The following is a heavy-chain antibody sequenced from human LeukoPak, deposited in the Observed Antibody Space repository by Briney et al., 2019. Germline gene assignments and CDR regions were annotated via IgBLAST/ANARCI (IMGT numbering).Heavy chain of an antibody. J-gene: IGHJ4*02. CDR1: GYTFTSYY. V-gene: IGHV1-46*01. CDR3: ARDLPRGAVDY. D-gene: IGHD1-26*01. CDR2: INPSGGST. Sequence: ASVKVSCTASGYTFTSYYMHWVRQAPGQGLEWMGIINPSGGSTSYAQKFQGRVTMTRDTSTSTVYMGLSSLRSEDTAVYYCARDLPRGAVDYWGQGTLVTVSS.